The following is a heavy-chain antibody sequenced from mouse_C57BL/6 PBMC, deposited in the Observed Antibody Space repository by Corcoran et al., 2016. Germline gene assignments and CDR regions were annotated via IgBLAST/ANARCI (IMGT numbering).Heavy chain of an antibody. J-gene: IGHJ3*01. CDR3: ARQDYGSTSLAY. D-gene: IGHD1-1*01. CDR1: GYTFTTYG. V-gene: IGHV9-3*01. CDR2: INTYSGVP. Sequence: QIQLVQSGPELKKPGETVKISCKASGYTFTTYGMSWVKQAPGKGLKWMGWINTYSGVPTNADDFKGRFAFSLETSDSTAYLQINNLKNEETATYFWARQDYGSTSLAYWGQGTLVTVS.